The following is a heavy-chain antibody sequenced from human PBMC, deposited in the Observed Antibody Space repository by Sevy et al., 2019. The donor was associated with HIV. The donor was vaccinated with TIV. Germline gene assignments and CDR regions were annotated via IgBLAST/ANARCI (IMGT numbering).Heavy chain of an antibody. CDR3: ARDSQWLVDY. V-gene: IGHV3-21*01. D-gene: IGHD6-19*01. Sequence: GGSLRLSCAASGFTFSSYSMNWVRQAPGKGLEWVSSISSSSSYIYYADSVKGRFTISRDNAKNSLYLQMDSLRAEDTAVYYCARDSQWLVDYWGQGTLVTVSS. CDR1: GFTFSSYS. J-gene: IGHJ4*02. CDR2: ISSSSSYI.